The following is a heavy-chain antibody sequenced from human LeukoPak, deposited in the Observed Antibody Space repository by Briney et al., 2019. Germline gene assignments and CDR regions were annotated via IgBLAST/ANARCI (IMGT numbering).Heavy chain of an antibody. CDR1: EFTFSSYD. CDR2: IGTAGDT. Sequence: GGSLRLSCAASEFTFSSYDMHWVRQATGKGLEWVSAIGTAGDTYYPGSVKGRFTISRENAKNSLYLQMNSLRAGDTAVYYCARARASYDSRDDAFDIWGQGTMVTVSS. J-gene: IGHJ3*02. D-gene: IGHD3-22*01. V-gene: IGHV3-13*01. CDR3: ARARASYDSRDDAFDI.